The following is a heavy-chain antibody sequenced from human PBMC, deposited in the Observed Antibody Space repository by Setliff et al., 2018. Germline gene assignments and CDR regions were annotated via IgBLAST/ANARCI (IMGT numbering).Heavy chain of an antibody. D-gene: IGHD6-19*01. J-gene: IGHJ6*02. CDR3: AKDITWKYNTGWGSLGV. CDR1: GFSFSDYY. Sequence: PGGSLRLSCAASGFSFSDYYMMWIRQAPGKGLEWVAGINWDGGNKVYADSVKGRFTISRDNAKNSLYLQMNSLRVEDTALYYCAKDITWKYNTGWGSLGVWGQGTTVTVSS. V-gene: IGHV3-9*01. CDR2: INWDGGNK.